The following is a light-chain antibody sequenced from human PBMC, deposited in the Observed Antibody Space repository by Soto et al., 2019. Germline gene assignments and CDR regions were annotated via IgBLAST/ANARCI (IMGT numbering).Light chain of an antibody. J-gene: IGKJ2*01. CDR3: QQSYSNPYT. V-gene: IGKV1-39*01. CDR2: AAS. CDR1: QTISTD. Sequence: DIQMTQSPSSLSASVGDRVTITCRASQTISTDLNWYQQKPGKAPNLLIYAASVLQSGVPSRFSGSESGKDFTLTISSLKPEDFVTYYCQQSYSNPYTFGQGTKVDIK.